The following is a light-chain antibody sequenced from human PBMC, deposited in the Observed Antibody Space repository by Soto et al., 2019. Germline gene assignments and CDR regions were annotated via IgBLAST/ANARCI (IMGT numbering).Light chain of an antibody. CDR2: VNN. CDR3: ATWDDSLNGPV. Sequence: QSVLTQPPSASGTPGQRVTISCSGGSSNIGSNTVSWYQQLPGTAPKLVMYVNNQRSSGVPDRFSGSKSGTSASLALSGLQSEDEADYYCATWDDSLNGPVFGGGTKLTVL. CDR1: SSNIGSNT. J-gene: IGLJ2*01. V-gene: IGLV1-44*01.